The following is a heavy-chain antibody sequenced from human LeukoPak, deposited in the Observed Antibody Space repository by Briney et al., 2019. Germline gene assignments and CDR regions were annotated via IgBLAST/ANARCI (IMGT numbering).Heavy chain of an antibody. CDR1: GGSFSGHS. CDR2: INHRGHT. J-gene: IGHJ5*02. D-gene: IGHD4-23*01. CDR3: ARYDLTFGVVTENWFDH. Sequence: KASETLSLTCAVYGGSFSGHSWTWVRQPPGKGLEWIGEINHRGHTNYNPSLKSRVTISVDTSNNQVSLRLTSVTAADTAVYYCARYDLTFGVVTENWFDHWGQGTLVTVSS. V-gene: IGHV4-34*01.